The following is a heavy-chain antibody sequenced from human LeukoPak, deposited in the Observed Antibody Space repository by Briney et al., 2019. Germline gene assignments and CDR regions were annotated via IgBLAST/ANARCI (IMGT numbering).Heavy chain of an antibody. Sequence: GRCPRLSFAASGFTFVVYAIHWGPPAPGKSLEWVSGISWNSGSIGYADSVKGRFTISRDNAKTCLYLHMDILTAEDRSLYYSAQGSWVGGGDCSTTDWSQGTLVTASA. CDR2: ISWNSGSI. CDR1: GFTFVVYA. V-gene: IGHV3-9*01. D-gene: IGHD2-21*01. CDR3: AQGSWVGGGDCSTTD. J-gene: IGHJ4*02.